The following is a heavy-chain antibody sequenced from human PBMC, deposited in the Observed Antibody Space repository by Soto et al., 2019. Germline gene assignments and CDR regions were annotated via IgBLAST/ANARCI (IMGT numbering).Heavy chain of an antibody. J-gene: IGHJ4*02. CDR2: ISGSGGST. CDR1: GFTFSSYA. CDR3: ANRPPGIAVAGVDY. Sequence: GGSLRLSCAASGFTFSSYAMSWVRQAPGRGLEWVSAISGSGGSTYYADSVKGRFTISRDNSKNTLYLQMNSLRAEDTAVYYCANRPPGIAVAGVDYWGQGTLVTVSS. D-gene: IGHD6-19*01. V-gene: IGHV3-23*01.